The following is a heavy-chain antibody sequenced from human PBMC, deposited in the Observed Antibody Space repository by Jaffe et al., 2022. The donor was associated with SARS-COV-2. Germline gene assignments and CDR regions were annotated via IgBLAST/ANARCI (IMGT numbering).Heavy chain of an antibody. CDR1: GGTFSSYT. CDR2: IIPILGIA. D-gene: IGHD3-10*01. Sequence: QVQLVQSGAEVKKPGSSVKVSCKASGGTFSSYTISWVRQAPGQGLEWMGRIIPILGIANYAQKFQGRVTITADKSTSTAYMELSSLRSEDTAVYYCARVVTMVGYHLDYYGMDVWGQGTTVTVSS. J-gene: IGHJ6*02. V-gene: IGHV1-69*02. CDR3: ARVVTMVGYHLDYYGMDV.